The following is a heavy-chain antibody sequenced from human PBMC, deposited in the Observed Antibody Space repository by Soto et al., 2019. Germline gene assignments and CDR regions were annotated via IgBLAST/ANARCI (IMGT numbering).Heavy chain of an antibody. CDR2: IKQDGSEK. J-gene: IGHJ4*02. CDR3: ARDPPAYYFDY. V-gene: IGHV3-7*01. CDR1: GFTFSSYC. Sequence: EVQLVESGGGLVLPGGSLRLSCAASGFTFSSYCMSWVRQAPGKGLEWVAYIKQDGSEKYYDDSVRGRFTISRDNAKNSLYLQMNSLRAEDTAVYYCARDPPAYYFDYWGQGTLVTVSS.